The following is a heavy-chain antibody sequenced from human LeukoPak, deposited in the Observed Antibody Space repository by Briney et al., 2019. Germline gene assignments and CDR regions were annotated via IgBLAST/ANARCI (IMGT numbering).Heavy chain of an antibody. CDR2: ISYSGST. CDR1: GDSITNYF. J-gene: IGHJ5*02. CDR3: ARDQDWFDP. Sequence: PSETLSLTCTVSGDSITNYFWSWIRQPPGKGLEWIGYISYSGSTNYNPSLKSRVTISVDMSKNQFSLKLTSVTAADAAVYYCARDQDWFDPWGQGTLVTVSS. V-gene: IGHV4-59*01.